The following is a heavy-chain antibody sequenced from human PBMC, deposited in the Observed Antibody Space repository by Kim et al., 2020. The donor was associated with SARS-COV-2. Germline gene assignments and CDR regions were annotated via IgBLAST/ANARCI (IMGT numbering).Heavy chain of an antibody. Sequence: GGSLRLSCAASGFTFSSYGMHWVRQAPGKGLEWVAVIWYDGSNKYYADSVKGRFTISRDNSKNTLYLQMNSLRAEDTAVYYCARDRVTMVRGVMRWFDPWGQGTLVTVSS. CDR2: IWYDGSNK. CDR1: GFTFSSYG. D-gene: IGHD3-10*01. CDR3: ARDRVTMVRGVMRWFDP. J-gene: IGHJ5*02. V-gene: IGHV3-33*01.